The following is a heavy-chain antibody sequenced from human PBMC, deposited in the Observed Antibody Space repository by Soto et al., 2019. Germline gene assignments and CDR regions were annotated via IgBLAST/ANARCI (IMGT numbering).Heavy chain of an antibody. CDR2: IYYSGTT. J-gene: IGHJ4*02. V-gene: IGHV4-28*01. D-gene: IGHD5-18*01. Sequence: LSETLSLTCAVSGYSISSSNWWGWIRQPPGKGLEWIGYIYYSGTTYYNPSLKSRVTMSVDTSKNQFSLKLTSVTAADTAVYYCARRYGSCFDYWGQGTLVTVSS. CDR3: ARRYGSCFDY. CDR1: GYSISSSNW.